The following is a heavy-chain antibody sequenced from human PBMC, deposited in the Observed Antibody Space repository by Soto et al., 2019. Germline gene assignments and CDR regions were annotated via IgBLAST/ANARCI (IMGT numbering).Heavy chain of an antibody. V-gene: IGHV3-21*01. CDR1: GFTFSSYS. J-gene: IGHJ3*02. CDR3: ARDLSLATDHDAFAI. Sequence: GGSLRLSCAASGFTFSSYSMNWVRQAPGKGLEWVSSISSSSSYIYYADSVKGRFTISRDNAKNSLYLQMNSLRAEDTAVYYCARDLSLATDHDAFAIWGHGTMVTVSS. CDR2: ISSSSSYI. D-gene: IGHD4-17*01.